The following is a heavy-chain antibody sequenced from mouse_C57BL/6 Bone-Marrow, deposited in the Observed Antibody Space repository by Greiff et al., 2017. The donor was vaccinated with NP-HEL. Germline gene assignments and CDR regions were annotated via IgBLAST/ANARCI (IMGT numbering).Heavy chain of an antibody. V-gene: IGHV5-4*01. CDR3: AREVGAFDY. CDR2: ISDGGSYT. Sequence: EVKLVESGGGLVKPGGSLKLSCAASGFTFSSYAMSWVRQTPEKSLEWVATISDGGSYTYYPDNVKSRFTISRDNDKNNMYLQMSHLKSEDTAMYYCAREVGAFDYWGQGTTLTVSS. J-gene: IGHJ2*01. CDR1: GFTFSSYA.